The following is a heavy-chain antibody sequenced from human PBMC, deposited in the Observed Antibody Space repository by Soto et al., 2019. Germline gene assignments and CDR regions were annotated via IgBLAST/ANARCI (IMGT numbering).Heavy chain of an antibody. J-gene: IGHJ4*02. V-gene: IGHV1-46*01. Sequence: QVQLVQSGAEVKKPGASVKVTCKASVYTFTSYYMHWVRQAPGQGLEWMGIINPSGGSTSYAQKFQGRVTMTRDTSTSTVYMELSSLRSEDTAVYYCARDGIAARDGSDYWGQGTLVTVSS. CDR2: INPSGGST. D-gene: IGHD6-6*01. CDR1: VYTFTSYY. CDR3: ARDGIAARDGSDY.